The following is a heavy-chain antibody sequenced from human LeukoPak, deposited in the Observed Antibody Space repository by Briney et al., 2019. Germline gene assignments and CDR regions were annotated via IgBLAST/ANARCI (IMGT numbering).Heavy chain of an antibody. D-gene: IGHD3-22*01. CDR3: AKRGVVIRVILVGFHKEAYYFDS. J-gene: IGHJ4*02. CDR2: ISGSGGGT. Sequence: GGSLRLSCAVSGISLSNYGMSWVRQAPGKGLEWVAGISGSGGGTNYADSVKGRFTISRDNPKNTLYLQMNRLRAKDTAVYFCAKRGVVIRVILVGFHKEAYYFDSWGQGALVTVSS. V-gene: IGHV3-23*01. CDR1: GISLSNYG.